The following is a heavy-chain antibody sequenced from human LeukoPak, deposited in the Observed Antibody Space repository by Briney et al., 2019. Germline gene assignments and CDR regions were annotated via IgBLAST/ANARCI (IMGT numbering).Heavy chain of an antibody. Sequence: PSETLSLTCTVSGGSISSSSYYWGWIRQPPGKGLEWIGSIYYSGSTYYNPSLKSRVTISVDTSKNQFSLKLSSVTAADTAVYYCARGSWYFSDYWGQGTLVTVSS. V-gene: IGHV4-39*07. CDR2: IYYSGST. CDR1: GGSISSSSYY. J-gene: IGHJ4*02. CDR3: ARGSWYFSDY. D-gene: IGHD6-13*01.